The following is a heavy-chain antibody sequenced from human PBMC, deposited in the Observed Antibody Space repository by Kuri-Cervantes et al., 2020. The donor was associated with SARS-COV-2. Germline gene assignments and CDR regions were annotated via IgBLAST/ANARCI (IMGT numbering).Heavy chain of an antibody. D-gene: IGHD4-17*01. CDR1: GSTFDDYG. Sequence: GGSLRLSCAASGSTFDDYGMSWVRQAPGKGLEWVSGINWNGGSTGYADSVKGRFTISRDNAKNSLYLQMNSLRAEDTALYYCASLTTVTQGGYYYYYMDVWGKGTTVTVSS. CDR2: INWNGGST. V-gene: IGHV3-20*04. J-gene: IGHJ6*03. CDR3: ASLTTVTQGGYYYYYMDV.